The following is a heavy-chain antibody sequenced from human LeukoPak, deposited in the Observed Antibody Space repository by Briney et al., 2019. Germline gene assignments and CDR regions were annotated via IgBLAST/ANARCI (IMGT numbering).Heavy chain of an antibody. V-gene: IGHV4-39*01. D-gene: IGHD6-13*01. J-gene: IGHJ4*02. Sequence: SETLSLTCTVSGGSISSSSYYWGWIRQSPGKGLEWIGTMSNSGSTYYNPSLKSRVTIFGDTAKNQFSLKLGSVTAADTAVYYCARRSQAAAGRGIDYWGQGTLVTVSS. CDR3: ARRSQAAAGRGIDY. CDR1: GGSISSSSYY. CDR2: MSNSGST.